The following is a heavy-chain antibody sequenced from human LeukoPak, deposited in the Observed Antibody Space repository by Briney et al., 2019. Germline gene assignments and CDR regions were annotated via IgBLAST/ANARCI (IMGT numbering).Heavy chain of an antibody. D-gene: IGHD5-24*01. V-gene: IGHV4-39*07. CDR3: AREVSRRDGYNN. CDR1: SGSISSSSYY. CDR2: IYYSGST. Sequence: SETLSLTCTVSSGSISSSSYYWGWIRQPPGKGLDWIGNIYYSGSTYYNPSLKSRVTISVDTSKNQFSLKLSSVTAADTAVYYCAREVSRRDGYNNWGQGTLVTVSS. J-gene: IGHJ4*02.